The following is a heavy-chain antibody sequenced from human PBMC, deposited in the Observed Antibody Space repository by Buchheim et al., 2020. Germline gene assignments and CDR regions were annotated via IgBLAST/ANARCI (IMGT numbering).Heavy chain of an antibody. CDR3: ASQYCSGGRCYSEYFDY. Sequence: QLQLQESGPGLVKPSQTLSLTCTVSGGSINSADYYWSWIRQPPGKGLEWIGYIYYSGSTHFNPSLISRVTMSIDTSKNQFSLRLNSVTAADTAVYYCASQYCSGGRCYSEYFDYWGQGTL. V-gene: IGHV4-30-4*01. CDR1: GGSINSADYY. D-gene: IGHD2-15*01. CDR2: IYYSGST. J-gene: IGHJ4*02.